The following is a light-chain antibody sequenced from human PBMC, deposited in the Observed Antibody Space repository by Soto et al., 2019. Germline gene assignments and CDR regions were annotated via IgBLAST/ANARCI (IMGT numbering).Light chain of an antibody. CDR2: EVS. V-gene: IGLV2-14*01. J-gene: IGLJ1*01. CDR3: SSYTSTSSNFV. CDR1: SSDVGGYNY. Sequence: QSVLTQPASVSGSPGQSITISRTGSSSDVGGYNYVSWYQQHPGKAPQLMIYEVSNRPSGVSNRFSGSKSGNTASLTISGLQTEDEADYYCSSYTSTSSNFVFGGGTKVTVL.